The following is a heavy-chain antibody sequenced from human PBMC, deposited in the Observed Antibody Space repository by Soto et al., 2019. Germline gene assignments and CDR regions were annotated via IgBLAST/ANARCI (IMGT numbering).Heavy chain of an antibody. Sequence: EVQVLESGGVLVQPGGSLRLSCVAPGLIFSNYAMSWVRQAPGKGLEWVSGISGSGGSPHYADSAKGRFTISRDNSKNTLCLQLNTLRADETAVYYCASEGDITASLGYCGEGPLVTVSS. J-gene: IGHJ4*02. V-gene: IGHV3-23*01. CDR2: ISGSGGSP. CDR1: GLIFSNYA. D-gene: IGHD3-3*02. CDR3: ASEGDITASLGY.